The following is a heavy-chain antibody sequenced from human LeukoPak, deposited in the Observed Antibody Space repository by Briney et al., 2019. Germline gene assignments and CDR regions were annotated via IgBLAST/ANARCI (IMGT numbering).Heavy chain of an antibody. CDR1: GFTFSTYT. Sequence: GGSLRLSCAASGFTFSTYTMNWVRQAPGKGLEWVSYISSSSSTIYYADSVKGRFTISRDNAKNSLYLQMNSLRAEDTAVYYCAKDLYCSSTSCYPESDAFDIWGQGTMVTVSS. J-gene: IGHJ3*02. V-gene: IGHV3-48*01. D-gene: IGHD2-2*01. CDR2: ISSSSSTI. CDR3: AKDLYCSSTSCYPESDAFDI.